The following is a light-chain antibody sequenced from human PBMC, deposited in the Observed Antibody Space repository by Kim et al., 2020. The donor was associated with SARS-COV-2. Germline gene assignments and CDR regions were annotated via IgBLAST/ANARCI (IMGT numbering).Light chain of an antibody. CDR2: AAS. J-gene: IGKJ4*01. Sequence: GDRVTITCRASPAISNYLAWYQQKPGRVPKLLIYAASTLQSGVPSRFSGSGSGAEFTLTISSLQPEDVGTYYCQKYNSVPLTFGGGTKV. CDR3: QKYNSVPLT. V-gene: IGKV1-27*01. CDR1: PAISNY.